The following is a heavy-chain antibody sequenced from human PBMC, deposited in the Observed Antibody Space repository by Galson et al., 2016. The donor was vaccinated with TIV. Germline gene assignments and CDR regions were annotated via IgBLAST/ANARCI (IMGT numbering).Heavy chain of an antibody. V-gene: IGHV3-23*01. CDR3: AKGDITKVRGGSYEF. J-gene: IGHJ4*02. Sequence: SLRLSCAASGFTFSNYAMTWVRQAPGKGLEWVSGILGTGDTTYYADSVKGRFTISRDNSKNTLYLQINSLRDDDTALYYCAKGDITKVRGGSYEFWGQGTLVTVSS. CDR1: GFTFSNYA. D-gene: IGHD3-10*01. CDR2: ILGTGDTT.